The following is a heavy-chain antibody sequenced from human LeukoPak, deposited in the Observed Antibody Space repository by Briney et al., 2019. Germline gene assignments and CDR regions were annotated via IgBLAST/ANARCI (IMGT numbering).Heavy chain of an antibody. CDR2: IYHSGSST. CDR1: GGSISSYY. V-gene: IGHV4-59*01. Sequence: SETLSLTCTVSGGSISSYYWTWMRQAPGKGLEWIGYIYHSGSSTYYNPSLNSRLSISVDTSKNQISLKLSSVTAADTAVYYCARDRGGCTGGSCFYYYYMDVWGTGTTVTVSS. D-gene: IGHD2-8*02. J-gene: IGHJ6*03. CDR3: ARDRGGCTGGSCFYYYYMDV.